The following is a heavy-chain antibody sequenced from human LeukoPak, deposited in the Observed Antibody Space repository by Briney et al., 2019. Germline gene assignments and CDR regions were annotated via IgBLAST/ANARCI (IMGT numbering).Heavy chain of an antibody. J-gene: IGHJ3*02. Sequence: SESLSLTCAVYGGSFSGYYWSWIRQPPGKGLEWIGEINHSGSTNYNPSLKSRVTISVDTSKNQFSLKLSSVTAADTAVYYCARRAPFHAFDIWGQGTMVTVSS. CDR3: ARRAPFHAFDI. V-gene: IGHV4-34*01. CDR2: INHSGST. CDR1: GGSFSGYY.